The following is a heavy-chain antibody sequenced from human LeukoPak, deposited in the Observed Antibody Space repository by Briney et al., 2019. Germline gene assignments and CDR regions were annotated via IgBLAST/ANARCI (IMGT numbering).Heavy chain of an antibody. Sequence: ASVKVSCKVSGYTLTELSMHWVRQAPGKGLEGMGGFDPEDGETIYAQKFQGRVTMTEDTSTDTAYMELGSLRSEDTAVYYCAGMKLHNARGDYWSQGTLVTVSS. V-gene: IGHV1-24*01. D-gene: IGHD1-7*01. CDR1: GYTLTELS. CDR2: FDPEDGET. J-gene: IGHJ4*02. CDR3: AGMKLHNARGDY.